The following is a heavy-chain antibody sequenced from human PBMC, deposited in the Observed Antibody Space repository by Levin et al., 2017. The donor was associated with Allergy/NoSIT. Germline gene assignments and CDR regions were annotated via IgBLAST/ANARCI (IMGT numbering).Heavy chain of an antibody. J-gene: IGHJ3*02. V-gene: IGHV4-30-4*01. CDR2: IYYSGST. CDR1: GGSISSGDYY. D-gene: IGHD3-9*01. CDR3: ARHSRLGVGAFDI. Sequence: PSETLSLTCTVSGGSISSGDYYWSWIRQPPGKGLEWIGYIYYSGSTYYNPSLKSRVTISVDTSKNQFSLKLSSVTAADTAVYYCARHSRLGVGAFDIWGQGTMVTVSS.